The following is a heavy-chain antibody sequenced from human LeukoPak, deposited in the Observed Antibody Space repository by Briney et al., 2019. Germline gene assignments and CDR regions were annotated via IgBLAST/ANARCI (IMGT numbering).Heavy chain of an antibody. D-gene: IGHD6-19*01. Sequence: VASVKVSCKASGYTFTDYYMHWVRQAPGQGLEWMGWINPNSGGTNYAQKFQGRVTMTRDTSISTAYMELSRLRSDDTAVYYCARVGWSRIAVAGPHHYGMDVWGQGATVTVSS. CDR2: INPNSGGT. V-gene: IGHV1-2*02. CDR1: GYTFTDYY. CDR3: ARVGWSRIAVAGPHHYGMDV. J-gene: IGHJ6*02.